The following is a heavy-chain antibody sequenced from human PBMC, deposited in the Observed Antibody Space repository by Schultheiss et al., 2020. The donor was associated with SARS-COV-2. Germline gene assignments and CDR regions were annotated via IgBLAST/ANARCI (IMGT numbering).Heavy chain of an antibody. CDR3: ARDAPHCSGGSCYNWFDP. J-gene: IGHJ5*02. CDR1: GGSISSGDYY. D-gene: IGHD2-15*01. V-gene: IGHV4-30-4*01. Sequence: SETLSLTCTVSGGSISSGDYYWSWIRQPPGKGLEWIGNIHYSWTTYFNPSLKSRVTISVDKSKNQFSLKLSSVTAADTAVYYCARDAPHCSGGSCYNWFDPWGQGTLVTVSS. CDR2: IHYSWTT.